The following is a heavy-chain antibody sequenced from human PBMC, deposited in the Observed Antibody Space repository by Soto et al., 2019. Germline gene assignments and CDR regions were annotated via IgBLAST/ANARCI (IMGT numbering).Heavy chain of an antibody. V-gene: IGHV4-4*02. Sequence: QVRLQESGPGLVKPSGTLSLTCAVSGASVSTSDWWSWVRQPPGKGLEWIGESHHSGGTNYNPSLKSRVTISVDTSNNQFSLRLSSVTAADTAVYYCARKVVVVVAARSLEYFQHWGQGTLVSVSS. CDR2: SHHSGGT. J-gene: IGHJ1*01. CDR3: ARKVVVVVAARSLEYFQH. D-gene: IGHD2-15*01. CDR1: GASVSTSDW.